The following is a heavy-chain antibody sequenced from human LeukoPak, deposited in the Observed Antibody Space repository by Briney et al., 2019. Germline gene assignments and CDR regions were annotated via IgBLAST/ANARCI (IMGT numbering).Heavy chain of an antibody. CDR1: GFPFSDYG. V-gene: IGHV3-30*03. CDR3: ARGITSGPRRYDVRNFDY. Sequence: GGSLRLSCAASGFPFSDYGMYWVRQAPGKGLEWLAVISHDGSNKHYADSVKGRITISRDNAKNSLYLQMSSLRVEDTAVYYCARGITSGPRRYDVRNFDYWGQGTPVTVSS. D-gene: IGHD5-12*01. CDR2: ISHDGSNK. J-gene: IGHJ4*02.